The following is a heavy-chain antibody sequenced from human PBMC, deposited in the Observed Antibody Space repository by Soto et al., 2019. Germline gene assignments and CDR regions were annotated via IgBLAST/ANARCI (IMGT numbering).Heavy chain of an antibody. Sequence: ASVKVSCKASGYTFTAYGIHWVRQAPGQRLEWMGWINTGNGHTKYSQKFQGRVTITRDTSARTAYMELNSLRSEDTAVYYCASRGYDFWSGLGPWGQGTLVTVSS. CDR1: GYTFTAYG. J-gene: IGHJ5*02. V-gene: IGHV1-3*04. D-gene: IGHD3-3*01. CDR2: INTGNGHT. CDR3: ASRGYDFWSGLGP.